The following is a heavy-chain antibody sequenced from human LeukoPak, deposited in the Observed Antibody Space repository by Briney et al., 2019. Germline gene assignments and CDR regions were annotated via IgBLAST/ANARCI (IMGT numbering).Heavy chain of an antibody. J-gene: IGHJ3*02. CDR1: RFTFRSYW. CDR3: ARSMIVVLMPDAFDI. V-gene: IGHV3-74*01. CDR2: INSDGSST. Sequence: PGGSLRLSCAASRFTFRSYWMHWVRQAPGKGLVWVSRINSDGSSTTYADSVKGRFTISRDNAKNTLYLQMNSLRAEDTAVYYCARSMIVVLMPDAFDIWGQGTMVTVSS. D-gene: IGHD3-22*01.